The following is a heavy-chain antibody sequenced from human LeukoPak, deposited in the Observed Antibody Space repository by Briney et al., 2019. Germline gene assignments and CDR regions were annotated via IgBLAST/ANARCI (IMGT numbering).Heavy chain of an antibody. CDR2: MRFDGTKK. Sequence: GGSLRLSCAASGFTFSSYGMHWVRQAPGKGLEWVGFMRFDGTKKYYADSVKGRFTISRDNSKNTLYLQMNSLRPEDTAVYYCARDHYDILTGYPDAFDIWGQGTMVTVSS. J-gene: IGHJ3*02. D-gene: IGHD3-9*01. CDR1: GFTFSSYG. V-gene: IGHV3-30*02. CDR3: ARDHYDILTGYPDAFDI.